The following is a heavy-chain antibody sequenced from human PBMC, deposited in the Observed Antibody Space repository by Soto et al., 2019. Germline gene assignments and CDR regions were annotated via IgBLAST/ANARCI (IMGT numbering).Heavy chain of an antibody. CDR2: IIPIFGTA. CDR3: AKDAYDFWSGYQYYYGMDV. V-gene: IGHV1-69*06. CDR1: GGTFSSYA. D-gene: IGHD3-3*01. J-gene: IGHJ6*02. Sequence: QVQLVQSGAEVKKPGSSVKVSCKASGGTFSSYAISWVRQAPGQGLEWMGGIIPIFGTANYAQKFQGKVTITADKSTSTAYMELSRLRSEDTAVYYCAKDAYDFWSGYQYYYGMDVWGQGNPVTVSS.